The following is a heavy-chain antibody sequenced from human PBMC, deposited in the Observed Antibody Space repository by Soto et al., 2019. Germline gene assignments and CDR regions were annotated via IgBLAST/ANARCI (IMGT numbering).Heavy chain of an antibody. J-gene: IGHJ6*03. V-gene: IGHV3-66*01. Sequence: GSLSLSCAASGFTVSSNYMSWVRQAPGKGLEWVSVIYSGGSTYYADSVKGRFTISRDNSKNTLYLQMNSLRAEDTAVYYCARTTVYYYYMDVWGKGTTVTVSS. D-gene: IGHD1-1*01. CDR2: IYSGGST. CDR3: ARTTVYYYYMDV. CDR1: GFTVSSNY.